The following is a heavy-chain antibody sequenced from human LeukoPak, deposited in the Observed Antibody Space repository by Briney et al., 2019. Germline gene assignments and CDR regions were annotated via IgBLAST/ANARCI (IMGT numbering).Heavy chain of an antibody. CDR3: VRVHGGGY. D-gene: IGHD3-16*01. V-gene: IGHV3-53*01. Sequence: GGSLRLSCAAPGFTVSDNNMIWVRQAPGKGLEWVSTLHRDGSARYADSVNGRFTISRDDSKSTLSLQMSSLRDEDTAVYYCVRVHGGGYWGQGTLVTVSS. CDR1: GFTVSDNN. J-gene: IGHJ4*02. CDR2: LHRDGSA.